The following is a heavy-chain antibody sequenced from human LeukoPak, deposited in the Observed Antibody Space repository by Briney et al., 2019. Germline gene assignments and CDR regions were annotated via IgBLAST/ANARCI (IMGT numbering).Heavy chain of an antibody. J-gene: IGHJ4*02. CDR2: INHSGST. D-gene: IGHD1-26*01. CDR3: ARYYSGSYSYYFDY. Sequence: SETLSLTCAVYGGSFSGYYWSWIRQPPGKGLEWIGEINHSGSTNYNPSLKSRVTISVDTSKNQFPLKLSSVTAADTAVYYCARYYSGSYSYYFDYWGQGTLVTVSS. CDR1: GGSFSGYY. V-gene: IGHV4-34*01.